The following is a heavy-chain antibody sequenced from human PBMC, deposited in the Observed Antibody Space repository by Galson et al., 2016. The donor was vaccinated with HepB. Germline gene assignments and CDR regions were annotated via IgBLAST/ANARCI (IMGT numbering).Heavy chain of an antibody. V-gene: IGHV3-30*18. CDR3: AKNDILAGYSAFDY. Sequence: SLRLSCAASEFAFSNYAMPWVRQAPGKGLEWVAVVSYDGRNKYYADSVEGRFTISRDNSKNTVYLQMNRLRVEDTAVYYCAKNDILAGYSAFDYWGQGTLVTVSS. D-gene: IGHD3-9*01. J-gene: IGHJ4*02. CDR1: EFAFSNYA. CDR2: VSYDGRNK.